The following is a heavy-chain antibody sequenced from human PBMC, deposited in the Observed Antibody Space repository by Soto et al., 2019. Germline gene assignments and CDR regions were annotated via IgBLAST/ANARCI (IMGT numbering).Heavy chain of an antibody. D-gene: IGHD5-18*01. J-gene: IGHJ4*02. Sequence: QVQLVQSGAEVKKPESSVKVSCKAPGGTFSTYAISWVRQAPGQGLEWMGGIIPMFGTANYAQRFKDRVTITADESTNTVDMELSSLRSEDTAVYFCASGIQLWLRRINNGYSGWGQGTLVTVSS. CDR3: ASGIQLWLRRINNGYSG. CDR2: IIPMFGTA. V-gene: IGHV1-69*12. CDR1: GGTFSTYA.